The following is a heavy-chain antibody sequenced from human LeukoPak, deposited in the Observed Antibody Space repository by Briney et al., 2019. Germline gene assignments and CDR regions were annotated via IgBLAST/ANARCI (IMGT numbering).Heavy chain of an antibody. Sequence: SETLSLTCTVSGGSISSYYWSWIRQPPGKGLEWIGYIYYSGSTNYNPSLKSRVTISVDTSKNQFSPKLSSVTAADTAVYYCARQGRWELYYFDYWGQGTLVTVSS. CDR2: IYYSGST. CDR1: GGSISSYY. CDR3: ARQGRWELYYFDY. J-gene: IGHJ4*02. V-gene: IGHV4-59*08. D-gene: IGHD1-7*01.